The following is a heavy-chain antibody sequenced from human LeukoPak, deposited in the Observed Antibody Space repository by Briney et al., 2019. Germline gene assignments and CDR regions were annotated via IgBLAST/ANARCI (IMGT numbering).Heavy chain of an antibody. CDR3: ARGDPMTYCFDY. CDR2: ITPIFGTA. CDR1: GGTFSSYA. V-gene: IGHV1-69*13. J-gene: IGHJ4*02. Sequence: ASVKVSCKASGGTFSSYAISWVRQAPGQGLEWMGGITPIFGTANYAQKFQGRVTITADESTSTAYMELSSLRSEDTAVYYCARGDPMTYCFDYWGQGTLVTVSS.